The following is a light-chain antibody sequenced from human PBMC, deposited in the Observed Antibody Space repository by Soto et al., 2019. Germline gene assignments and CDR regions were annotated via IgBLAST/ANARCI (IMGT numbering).Light chain of an antibody. CDR3: CSYAGITTYVV. J-gene: IGLJ2*01. CDR1: SSDDGSYDL. V-gene: IGLV2-23*01. CDR2: EGS. Sequence: QSALTQPASVSGSPGQSITISCTGTSSDDGSYDLVSWYQQYPGKAPKLMIYEGSKRPSGVSNRFSGSKSGNTASLTISGLQAEDEADYYCCSYAGITTYVVFGGGTKVTVL.